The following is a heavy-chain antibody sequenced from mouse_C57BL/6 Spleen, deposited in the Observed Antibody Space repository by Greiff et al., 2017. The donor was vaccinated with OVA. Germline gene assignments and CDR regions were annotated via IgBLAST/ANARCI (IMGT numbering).Heavy chain of an antibody. Sequence: QVQLQQPGTELVKPGASVKLSCKASGYTFTSYWMHWVKQRPGQGLEWIGNIILSNGGINSNEKFNSKATLSVDKSSSTAYMQLSSLTSEDSAVYYCAVTTVVAPNYAMDYWGQGTSVTVSS. D-gene: IGHD1-1*01. CDR3: AVTTVVAPNYAMDY. CDR1: GYTFTSYW. J-gene: IGHJ4*01. CDR2: IILSNGGI. V-gene: IGHV1-53*01.